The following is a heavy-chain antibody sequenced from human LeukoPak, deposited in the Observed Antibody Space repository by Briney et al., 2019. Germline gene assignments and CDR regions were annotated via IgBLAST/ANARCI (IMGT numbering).Heavy chain of an antibody. CDR1: GGSISSSSYY. J-gene: IGHJ5*02. CDR2: INHSGST. D-gene: IGHD3-10*01. CDR3: ARGGYSGQLLWFGEYGRRPQGKSNWFDP. Sequence: SETLSLTCTVSGGSISSSSYYWGWIRQPPGKGLEWIGEINHSGSTNYNPSLKSRVTISVDTSKNQFSLKLSSVTAADTAVYYCARGGYSGQLLWFGEYGRRPQGKSNWFDPWGQGTLVTVSS. V-gene: IGHV4-39*07.